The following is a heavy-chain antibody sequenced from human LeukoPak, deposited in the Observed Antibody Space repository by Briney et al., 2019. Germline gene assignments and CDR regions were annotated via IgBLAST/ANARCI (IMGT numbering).Heavy chain of an antibody. CDR1: GGSISSYY. Sequence: SETLSLTCTVSGGSISSYYWSWIRQPPGKGLEWIGYICYSGSTKYKPSLKSRVTISVDTSKNQVSLKLRSVTAADTAVYYCARTNPSFDYWGQGTLVTVSS. J-gene: IGHJ4*02. V-gene: IGHV4-59*08. CDR3: ARTNPSFDY. CDR2: ICYSGST.